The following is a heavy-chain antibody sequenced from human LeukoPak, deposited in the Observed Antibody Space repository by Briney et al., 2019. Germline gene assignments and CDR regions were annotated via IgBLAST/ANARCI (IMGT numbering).Heavy chain of an antibody. CDR1: GSSISSYY. CDR3: ARGGYGTRYGMDV. J-gene: IGHJ6*02. Sequence: SETLSLTCTVSGSSISSYYWSWIRQPPGKGLEWIGYIYYSGSTNYNPSLKSRVTISVDTSKNQFSLKLSSVTAADTAVYHCARGGYGTRYGMDVWGQGTTVTVSS. V-gene: IGHV4-59*01. CDR2: IYYSGST. D-gene: IGHD1-1*01.